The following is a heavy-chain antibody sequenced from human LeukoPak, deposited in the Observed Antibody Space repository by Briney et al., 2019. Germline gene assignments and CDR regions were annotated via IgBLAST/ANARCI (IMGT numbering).Heavy chain of an antibody. V-gene: IGHV5-51*01. Sequence: NLGESLKISCKGSGYSFTSYWIGWVRQMPGKGLEWMGIIYPGDSDTRYSPSFQGQVTISADKSISTAYLQWSSLKASDTAMYYCARQAITLVRGRNLNRFDPWGQGTLVTVSS. CDR3: ARQAITLVRGRNLNRFDP. CDR1: GYSFTSYW. J-gene: IGHJ5*02. D-gene: IGHD3-10*01. CDR2: IYPGDSDT.